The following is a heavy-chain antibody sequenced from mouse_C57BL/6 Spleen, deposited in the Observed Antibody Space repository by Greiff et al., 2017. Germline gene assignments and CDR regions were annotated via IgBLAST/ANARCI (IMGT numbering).Heavy chain of an antibody. CDR2: ISDGGSYT. CDR3: ARDGSGYAMDY. J-gene: IGHJ4*01. V-gene: IGHV5-4*01. Sequence: DVKLVESGGGLVKPGGSLKLSCAASGFTFSSYAMSWVRQTPEKRLEWVATISDGGSYTYYPDNVKGRFTISRDNAKNNLYLQMSHLKSGDTAMYYCARDGSGYAMDYWGQGTSVTVSS. CDR1: GFTFSSYA. D-gene: IGHD4-1*01.